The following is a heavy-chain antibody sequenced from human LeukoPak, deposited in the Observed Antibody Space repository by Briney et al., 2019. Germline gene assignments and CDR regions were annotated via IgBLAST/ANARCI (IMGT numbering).Heavy chain of an antibody. CDR3: ARVNRYYGSGTYYHDAFDV. CDR1: GFTVSSNY. V-gene: IGHV3-66*01. CDR2: IYTGGST. Sequence: GGSLRLSCAASGFTVSSNYMTWVRQAPGKGLEWVSVIYTGGSTYYADSVKGRFTIFRDISKNTLYLQMNNLRAEDTAVYYCARVNRYYGSGTYYHDAFDVWGRGTMVTVSS. J-gene: IGHJ3*01. D-gene: IGHD3-10*01.